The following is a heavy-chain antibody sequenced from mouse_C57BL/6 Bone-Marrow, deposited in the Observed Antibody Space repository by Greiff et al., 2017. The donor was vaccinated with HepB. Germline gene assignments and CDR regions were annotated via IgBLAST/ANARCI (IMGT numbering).Heavy chain of an antibody. CDR2: ISSGGDYI. CDR1: GFTFSSYA. Sequence: EVQGVESGEGLVKPGGSLKLSCAASGFTFSSYAMSWVRQTPEKRLEWVAYISSGGDYIYYADTVKGRFTISRDNARNTLYLQMSSLKSEDTAMYYCTREDYYGSSSWGQGTLVTVSA. V-gene: IGHV5-9-1*02. J-gene: IGHJ3*01. CDR3: TREDYYGSSS. D-gene: IGHD1-1*01.